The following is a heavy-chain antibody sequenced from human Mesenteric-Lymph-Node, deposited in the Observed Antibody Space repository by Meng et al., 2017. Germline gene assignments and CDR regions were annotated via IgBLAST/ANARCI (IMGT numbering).Heavy chain of an antibody. D-gene: IGHD2-15*01. J-gene: IGHJ4*02. CDR1: GFTFSDYY. V-gene: IGHV3-11*01. CDR2: ISSSGSTT. CDR3: ARLDSGGSRNYFDC. Sequence: GESLKISCAASGFTFSDYYMSWIRQAPGKGLEWVSYISSSGSTTYYADSVKGRFTISRDNSKNTLCLQMNSLRAEDTALYYCARLDSGGSRNYFDCWGQGTLVTVPQ.